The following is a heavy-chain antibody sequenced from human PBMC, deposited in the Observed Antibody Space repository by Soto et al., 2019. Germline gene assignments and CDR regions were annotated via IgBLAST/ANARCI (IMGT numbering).Heavy chain of an antibody. V-gene: IGHV4-30-4*01. D-gene: IGHD5-12*01. CDR2: IYYSGST. CDR1: GGSISSGDYY. CDR3: ARFVVATIVGEGWFDP. Sequence: PSETLSLTCTVSGGSISSGDYYWGWIRQPPGKGLEWIGYIYYSGSTYYNPSLKSRVTISVDTSKNQFSLKLSSVTAADTAVYYCARFVVATIVGEGWFDPWGQGTLVTVSS. J-gene: IGHJ5*02.